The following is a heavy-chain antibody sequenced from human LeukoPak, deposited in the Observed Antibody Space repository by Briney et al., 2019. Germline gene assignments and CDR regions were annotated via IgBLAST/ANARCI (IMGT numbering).Heavy chain of an antibody. Sequence: PSETLSLTCTVSGGSISSYYWSWIRQPAGKGLEWIGRIYTSGSTNYNPSLKSRVTMSVDTSKTQFSLKLSPVTAADTAVYYCARDQEAKLRFWELSHYCYYMDVWGKGTTVTISS. CDR1: GGSISSYY. J-gene: IGHJ6*03. CDR3: ARDQEAKLRFWELSHYCYYMDV. V-gene: IGHV4-4*07. D-gene: IGHD3-10*01. CDR2: IYTSGST.